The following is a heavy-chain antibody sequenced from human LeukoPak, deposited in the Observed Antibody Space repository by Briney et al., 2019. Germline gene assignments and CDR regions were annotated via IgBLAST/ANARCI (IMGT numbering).Heavy chain of an antibody. Sequence: PSGTLSLTCTVSGDSITSSHWWSWIRQSPGKGLEWIGNTYHSDYTNYNPSLKSRVTISVDTSKNQFSLKLSSVTAADTAVYYCARQSQQDWFDPWGQGTLVTVSS. CDR2: TYHSDYT. CDR1: GDSITSSHW. V-gene: IGHV4-4*02. D-gene: IGHD6-13*01. J-gene: IGHJ5*02. CDR3: ARQSQQDWFDP.